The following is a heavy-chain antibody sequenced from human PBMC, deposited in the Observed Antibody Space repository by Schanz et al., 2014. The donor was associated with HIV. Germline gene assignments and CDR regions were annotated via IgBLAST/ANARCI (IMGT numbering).Heavy chain of an antibody. CDR1: GFTFSSSG. Sequence: QVQLVESGGGVVQPGRSLRLSCTASGFTFSSSGMHWVRQAPGKGLEWVSLIGSGGGRRYYADSVKGRFTISRDNSKNTLYLQMNSLRVEDTAVYYCANEEVPNDYWGQGTLVTVSS. CDR2: IGSGGGRR. V-gene: IGHV3-NL1*01. J-gene: IGHJ4*02. CDR3: ANEEVPNDY.